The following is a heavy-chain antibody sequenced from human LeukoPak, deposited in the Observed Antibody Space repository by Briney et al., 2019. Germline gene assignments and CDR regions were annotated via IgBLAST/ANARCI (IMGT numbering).Heavy chain of an antibody. CDR3: ARGRNYYDSSGYYYEGDAFDI. Sequence: GASVKVSCKASGYNFTSYYMFWVRQAPGQGLEWMGIINPSGGSIRYAQKFQGRVTMTRDTSTSTVYMELSSLGSEDTAVYYCARGRNYYDSSGYYYEGDAFDIWGQGTMVTVSS. CDR1: GYNFTSYY. D-gene: IGHD3-22*01. CDR2: INPSGGSI. J-gene: IGHJ3*02. V-gene: IGHV1-46*01.